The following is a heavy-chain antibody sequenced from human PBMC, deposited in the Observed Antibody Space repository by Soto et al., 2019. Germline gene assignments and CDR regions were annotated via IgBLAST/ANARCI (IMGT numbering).Heavy chain of an antibody. CDR1: GFTFSSYA. D-gene: IGHD2-15*01. Sequence: QVQLVESWGGVVQPGRSLRLSCAASGFTFSSYAMHWVRQAPGKGLEWVAVISYDGSNKYYADSVKGRYTISRDNSKNTRYLQMNSLRADDTAVYYCARDNDCSGGSCYPYYFDYWGQGTLVTVSS. CDR2: ISYDGSNK. V-gene: IGHV3-30-3*01. CDR3: ARDNDCSGGSCYPYYFDY. J-gene: IGHJ4*02.